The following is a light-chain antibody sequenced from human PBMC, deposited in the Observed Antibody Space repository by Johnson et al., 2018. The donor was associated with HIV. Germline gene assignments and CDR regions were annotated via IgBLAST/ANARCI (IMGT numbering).Light chain of an antibody. CDR1: SSNIGNNY. CDR3: GTWDSSLSAGDV. V-gene: IGLV1-51*01. Sequence: QSVLTQPPSVSAAPGQKVTISCSGSSSNIGNNYVSWYQQLPGTAPKLLIYDNNKRPSGIPDRFSGYKSGTSATLGITGLRTGDEADYYCGTWDSSLSAGDVFGTGTKVTVL. CDR2: DNN. J-gene: IGLJ1*01.